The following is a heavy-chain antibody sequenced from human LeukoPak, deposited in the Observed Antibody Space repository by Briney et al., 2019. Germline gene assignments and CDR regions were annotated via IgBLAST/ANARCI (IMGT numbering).Heavy chain of an antibody. Sequence: GGSLRLSCAASGFTFSSYAMSWVRQAPGKGLEWVSAISGSGGSTYYADSVKGRFTISRDNSKNTLYLQMNSLRAEDTAVYYCAKANIAGAGTSSGGGYWGQGTLVTVSS. V-gene: IGHV3-23*01. CDR3: AKANIAGAGTSSGGGY. CDR1: GFTFSSYA. J-gene: IGHJ4*02. D-gene: IGHD6-19*01. CDR2: ISGSGGST.